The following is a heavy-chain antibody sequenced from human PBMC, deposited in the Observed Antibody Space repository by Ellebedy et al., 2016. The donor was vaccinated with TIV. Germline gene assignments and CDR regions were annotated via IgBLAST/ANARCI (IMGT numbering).Heavy chain of an antibody. CDR2: ISGTGGST. J-gene: IGHJ4*02. CDR1: GFTFSTYA. D-gene: IGHD3-22*01. Sequence: GGSLRLSXAASGFTFSTYAMSWVRQAPGKGLEWVSAISGTGGSTYYADSVKGRFTISRDNSKNTVFLQMNSLRDEDTAMYYCVGRQWLHSGGDHWGQGTLVTVSS. CDR3: VGRQWLHSGGDH. V-gene: IGHV3-23*01.